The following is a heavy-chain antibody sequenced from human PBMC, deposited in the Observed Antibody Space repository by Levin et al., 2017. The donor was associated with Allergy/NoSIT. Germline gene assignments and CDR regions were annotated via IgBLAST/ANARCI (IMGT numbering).Heavy chain of an antibody. Sequence: ASVKVSCKASGYTFTSYYMHWVRQAPGQGLEWMGIINPSGGSTSYAQKFQGRVTMTRDTSTSTVYMELSSLRSEDTAVYYCARDKASGYSSSWYGRAFDIWGQGTMVTVSS. CDR1: GYTFTSYY. CDR2: INPSGGST. CDR3: ARDKASGYSSSWYGRAFDI. V-gene: IGHV1-46*01. D-gene: IGHD6-13*01. J-gene: IGHJ3*02.